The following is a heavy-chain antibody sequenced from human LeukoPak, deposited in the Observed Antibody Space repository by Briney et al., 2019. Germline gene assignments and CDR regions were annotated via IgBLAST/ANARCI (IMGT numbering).Heavy chain of an antibody. D-gene: IGHD1-20*01. V-gene: IGHV4-39*01. CDR1: GGSFSDSTYY. J-gene: IGHJ4*02. CDR3: AGLTGTTWDY. CDR2: IYYSGST. Sequence: KPSETLSLTCTVSGGSFSDSTYYWGWIRQPPGKGLEWIGSIYYSGSTYYNPSLKSRVTISVDTSKNQFSLKLSSVTAADTAVYYCAGLTGTTWDYWGQGTLVTVSS.